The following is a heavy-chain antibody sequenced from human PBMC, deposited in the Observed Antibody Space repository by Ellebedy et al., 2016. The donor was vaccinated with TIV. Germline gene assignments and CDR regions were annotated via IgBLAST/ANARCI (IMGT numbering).Heavy chain of an antibody. V-gene: IGHV3-48*02. J-gene: IGHJ2*01. Sequence: GESLKISCAASGNTFSSYNMNWVRQAPGKGLQWVSYISTTSSNIYYADSVKGRFTISRDNAKNSLTLQMDSLRDEDTAVYYCVGDGGRDGYTYWYFDLWGRGTLVTVSS. CDR2: ISTTSSNI. CDR1: GNTFSSYN. CDR3: VGDGGRDGYTYWYFDL. D-gene: IGHD5-24*01.